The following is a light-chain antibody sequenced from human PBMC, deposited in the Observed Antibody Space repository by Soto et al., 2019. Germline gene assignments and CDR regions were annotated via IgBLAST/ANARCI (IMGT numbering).Light chain of an antibody. CDR3: QQRTNWPTST. V-gene: IGKV3-11*01. Sequence: EIVLTQSPATLSLSPGERATLSCRASQNVRSYLAWYQQKPGQAPRLLIHDASSRATGIPDRFSGSGSGTDFTLTIGSLEPDDSAVYYCQQRTNWPTSTFGQGTRLEIK. CDR1: QNVRSY. CDR2: DAS. J-gene: IGKJ5*01.